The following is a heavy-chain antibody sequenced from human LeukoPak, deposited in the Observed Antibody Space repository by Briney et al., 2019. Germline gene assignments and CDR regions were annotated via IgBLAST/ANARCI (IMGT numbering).Heavy chain of an antibody. V-gene: IGHV4-34*01. Sequence: SETLSLTCAVYSGSFSGYYWSWIRQPPGKGLEWIGEINHSGSTNYNPSLKSRVTISVDTSKNQFSLKLSSVTAADTAVYYCARGLIAARPIGYWGQGTLVTVSS. D-gene: IGHD6-6*01. CDR1: SGSFSGYY. CDR3: ARGLIAARPIGY. J-gene: IGHJ4*02. CDR2: INHSGST.